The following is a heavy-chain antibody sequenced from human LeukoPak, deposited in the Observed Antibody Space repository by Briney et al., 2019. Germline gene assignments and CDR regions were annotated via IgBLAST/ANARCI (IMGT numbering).Heavy chain of an antibody. CDR1: GYTFTSYA. CDR3: ARALEYYGMDV. V-gene: IGHV1-3*01. J-gene: IGHJ6*02. CDR2: INAGNGNT. Sequence: GASVKVSCKASGYTFTSYAMHWVRQAPAQRLEWMGWINAGNGNTKYSQKFQGRVTITRDTSASTAYMELSSLRSEDTAVYYCARALEYYGMDVWGQGTTVTVSS. D-gene: IGHD1-1*01.